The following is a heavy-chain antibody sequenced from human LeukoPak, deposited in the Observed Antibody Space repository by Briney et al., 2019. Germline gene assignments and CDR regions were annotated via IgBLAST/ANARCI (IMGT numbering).Heavy chain of an antibody. V-gene: IGHV3-23*01. J-gene: IGHJ4*02. CDR1: GFTFSSFA. Sequence: GGSLRLSCAASGFTFSSFAMSWVRQVPGKGLEWVSSISGSGESTYYADYVKGRFTVSRDNSKNTLNLQLNSLRAEDTAVYYCAKDAIGQYRPYYFDCWGQGTLVTVSS. CDR2: ISGSGEST. D-gene: IGHD3-16*02. CDR3: AKDAIGQYRPYYFDC.